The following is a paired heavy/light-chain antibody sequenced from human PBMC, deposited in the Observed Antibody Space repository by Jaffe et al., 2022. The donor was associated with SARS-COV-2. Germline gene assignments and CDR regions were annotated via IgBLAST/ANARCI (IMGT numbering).Heavy chain of an antibody. CDR3: ARARTRLREHRGAFDI. CDR2: TYYRSKWYY. J-gene: IGHJ3*02. CDR1: GDSVSSNTAT. D-gene: IGHD3-10*01. V-gene: IGHV6-1*01. Sequence: QVQLQQSGPGLLKPSQTLSLTCVISGDSVSSNTATWNWIRQSPSRGLEWLGRTYYRSKWYYDYADSMTGRLTVNADTSNGHFSLQLNSVIPDDTAVYYCARARTRLREHRGAFDIWGQGTVVTVSS.
Light chain of an antibody. J-gene: IGKJ1*01. V-gene: IGKV1-39*01. Sequence: DVQMTQSPSSLSASVGDRLTITCRASKPINNYLNWYQQKGGRAPNLLIYAASNLQSGVPSRFSGSGSGTDFTLTISSLQPEDFATYYCQQSYSVPRTFGQGTKVEI. CDR2: AAS. CDR1: KPINNY. CDR3: QQSYSVPRT.